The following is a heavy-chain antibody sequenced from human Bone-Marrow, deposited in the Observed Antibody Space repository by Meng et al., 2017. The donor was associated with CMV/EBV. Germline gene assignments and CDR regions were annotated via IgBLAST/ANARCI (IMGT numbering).Heavy chain of an antibody. CDR3: ARHCSSTSCYGGFRYYGMDV. V-gene: IGHV1-2*02. Sequence: ASVKVSCKASGYIFTEHYVHWVRQAPGEGLEWMGWVNPNSGGTNYAQKFQGRVTMTRDTSISTAYMELSSLRSDDTAVYYCARHCSSTSCYGGFRYYGMDVWGQGTTVTVSS. J-gene: IGHJ6*02. D-gene: IGHD2-2*01. CDR1: GYIFTEHY. CDR2: VNPNSGGT.